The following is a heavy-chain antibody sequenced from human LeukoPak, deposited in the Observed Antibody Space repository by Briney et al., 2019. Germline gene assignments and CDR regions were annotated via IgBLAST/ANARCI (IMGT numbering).Heavy chain of an antibody. CDR1: GGTFSSYA. Sequence: GASVKVSCTASGGTFSSYAISWVRQAPGHGLEWMGGIIPIFGTANYAQKFQGRVTITADKSTSTAYMELSSLRSEDTAVYYCATYSSSWYGSKYFPHWGQGTLVTVSS. D-gene: IGHD6-13*01. V-gene: IGHV1-69*06. CDR3: ATYSSSWYGSKYFPH. CDR2: IIPIFGTA. J-gene: IGHJ1*01.